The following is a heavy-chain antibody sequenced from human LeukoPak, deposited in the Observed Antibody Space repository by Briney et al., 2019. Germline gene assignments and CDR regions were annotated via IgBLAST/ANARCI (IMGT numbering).Heavy chain of an antibody. CDR2: ISSSGSTI. CDR3: ARDGRGYYYDRSPDY. CDR1: GFNFYSFT. D-gene: IGHD3-22*01. J-gene: IGHJ4*02. Sequence: GGSLRLACVASGFNFYSFTMNWVRQAPGKGLEWVSYISSSGSTIYYADSVKGRFTISRDNAKNSLYLQMNSLRAEDTAVYYCARDGRGYYYDRSPDYWGQGTLVTVSS. V-gene: IGHV3-48*04.